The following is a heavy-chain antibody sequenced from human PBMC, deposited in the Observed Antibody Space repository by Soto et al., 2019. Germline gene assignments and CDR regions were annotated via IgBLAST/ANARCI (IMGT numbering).Heavy chain of an antibody. Sequence: WIWIRQPPGKGLEWIGYIYYIGTTFYNPSLESRVNISIDTSKNHFSLRLTSVTAADTAVYYCSRGSTYYGFLTWGQGTLVTVSS. D-gene: IGHD3-10*01. J-gene: IGHJ5*02. CDR2: IYYIGTT. CDR3: SRGSTYYGFLT. V-gene: IGHV4-30-4*01.